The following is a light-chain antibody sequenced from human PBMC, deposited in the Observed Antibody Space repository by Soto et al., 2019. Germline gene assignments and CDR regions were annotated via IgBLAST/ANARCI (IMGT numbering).Light chain of an antibody. CDR1: SSDVGSYNL. V-gene: IGLV2-23*02. CDR3: CSYASSSTYV. J-gene: IGLJ1*01. Sequence: QSVLTQPASVSGSPGQSITTSCTGTSSDVGSYNLVSWYQQHPGKAPKLMIYEVSKRPSGVSNRFSGSKSGNTASLTISGLQAEDEADYYCCSYASSSTYVFGTGTKVTVL. CDR2: EVS.